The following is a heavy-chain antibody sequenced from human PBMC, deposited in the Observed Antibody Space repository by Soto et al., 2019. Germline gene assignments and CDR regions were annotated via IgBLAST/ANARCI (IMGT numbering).Heavy chain of an antibody. CDR3: ARDGSSDWLTWFDP. D-gene: IGHD6-19*01. V-gene: IGHV1-46*01. CDR1: GYTFTDYY. Sequence: QVQLVKSGAEVTKPGASVKVSCKASGYTFTDYYLHWVRQAPGQGLEWMGIISPSGGSTYAQKFQGRVTVTRDTSTSTVYMELSSLRSEDTAVYYCARDGSSDWLTWFDPWGQGTLVTVSS. CDR2: ISPSGGST. J-gene: IGHJ5*02.